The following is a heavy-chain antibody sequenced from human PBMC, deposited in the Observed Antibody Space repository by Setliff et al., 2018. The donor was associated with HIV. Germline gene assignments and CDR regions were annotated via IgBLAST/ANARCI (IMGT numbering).Heavy chain of an antibody. CDR3: ARMYSGYDWSPAGARTRYFDY. CDR2: ISSSSRSK. D-gene: IGHD5-12*01. CDR1: GRTFKISD. J-gene: IGHJ4*02. V-gene: IGHV3-21*04. Sequence: GGSLRLSCAASGRTFKISDMHWVRQAPGKGLEWVSSISSSSRSKYYADSVKGRFTISRDNAKNSLYLQMNSLTAEDTAVYYCARMYSGYDWSPAGARTRYFDYWGQGTLVTVSS.